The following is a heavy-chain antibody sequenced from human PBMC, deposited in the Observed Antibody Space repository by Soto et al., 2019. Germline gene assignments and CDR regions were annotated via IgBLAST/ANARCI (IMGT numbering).Heavy chain of an antibody. CDR2: IDPSDSYT. D-gene: IGHD6-19*01. V-gene: IGHV5-10-1*01. Sequence: PGESLKISCKGSGYSFTSYWISWVRQMPGKGLEWMGRIDPSDSYTNYSPSFQGHVTISADKSISTAYLQWSSLKASDTAMYYCATIDSSGFTYDYWGQGTLVTVSS. J-gene: IGHJ4*02. CDR1: GYSFTSYW. CDR3: ATIDSSGFTYDY.